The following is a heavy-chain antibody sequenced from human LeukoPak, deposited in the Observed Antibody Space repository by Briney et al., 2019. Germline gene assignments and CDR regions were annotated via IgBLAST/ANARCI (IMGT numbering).Heavy chain of an antibody. CDR3: ARELWEMATMPAFDI. CDR2: VWYDGRNR. Sequence: GRSLTLSCAASGYTFSRHGIHWVRQAPGKGLEWVAVVWYDGRNRDYADSVKGRFTISRDNSKNTLYLQMNSLRAEDTAVYYCARELWEMATMPAFDIWGQGTMVTVSS. V-gene: IGHV3-33*01. J-gene: IGHJ3*02. CDR1: GYTFSRHG. D-gene: IGHD5-24*01.